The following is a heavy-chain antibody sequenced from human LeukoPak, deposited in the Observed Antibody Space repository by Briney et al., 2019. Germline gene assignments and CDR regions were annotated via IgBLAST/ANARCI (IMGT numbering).Heavy chain of an antibody. Sequence: ASVKVSCKASGYTFTSYDINWVRQATGQGLEWMGWMNPNSGNTGYAQKFQGRVTMTRSTSISTAYMELSSLRSEDTAVYYCARGWDSSGWYGFHWFDPWGQGTLVTVSS. V-gene: IGHV1-8*01. J-gene: IGHJ5*02. CDR1: GYTFTSYD. CDR3: ARGWDSSGWYGFHWFDP. CDR2: MNPNSGNT. D-gene: IGHD6-19*01.